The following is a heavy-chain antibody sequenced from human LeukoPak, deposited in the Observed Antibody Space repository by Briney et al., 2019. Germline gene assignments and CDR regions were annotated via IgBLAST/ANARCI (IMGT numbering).Heavy chain of an antibody. CDR3: ARSYDILTGYYSFDY. D-gene: IGHD3-9*01. J-gene: IGHJ4*02. CDR1: GYTFTSYD. CDR2: MNPNSGNT. V-gene: IGHV1-8*01. Sequence: ASVKVSCKASGYTFTSYDINWVRQATGQGLEWMGWMNPNSGNTGYAQKFQGRVTMTRNTSISTAYMELSSLRSDDTAVYYCARSYDILTGYYSFDYWGQGTLVTVSS.